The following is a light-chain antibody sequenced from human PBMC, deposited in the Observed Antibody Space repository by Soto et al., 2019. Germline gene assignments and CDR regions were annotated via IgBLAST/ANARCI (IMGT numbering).Light chain of an antibody. CDR1: QSISNY. CDR2: AAS. Sequence: DIQMTQSPSSPSASVGDRVILTFRASQSISNYLNWYQQKPGKAPKLLIFAASSLQSGVPSRFSGSGSGTNFTLTISSLQPEDFAAYYCQQSYSAPITFGQGTRVEIK. CDR3: QQSYSAPIT. V-gene: IGKV1-39*01. J-gene: IGKJ5*01.